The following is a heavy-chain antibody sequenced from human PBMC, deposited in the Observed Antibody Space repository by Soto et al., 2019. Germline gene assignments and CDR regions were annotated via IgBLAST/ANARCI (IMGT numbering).Heavy chain of an antibody. Sequence: QVQLVQSGAEVKKPGSSVKVSCKASGGTFGTYDISWVRQAPGQGLEWMGGIIPLFGTANYAQKFQGRVTITADKSTTTAYMELSRLRSEDSAIYYGARRHFYYGMDVWGQGTTVTVSS. J-gene: IGHJ6*02. CDR1: GGTFGTYD. V-gene: IGHV1-69*06. CDR2: IIPLFGTA. CDR3: ARRHFYYGMDV.